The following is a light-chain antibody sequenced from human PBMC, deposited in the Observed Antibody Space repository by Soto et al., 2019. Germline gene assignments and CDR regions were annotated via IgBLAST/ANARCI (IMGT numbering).Light chain of an antibody. CDR1: SSDVGAYNL. Sequence: QSALTQPASVSGSPGHSITVSCTGTSSDVGAYNLVSWYQQHPGKAPRLIIYEDTKRPSGISHRFSGSKSDNTASLTISGLRAEDEAHYHCCSYAGSRTFVFGGGTKLTVL. CDR2: EDT. J-gene: IGLJ3*02. CDR3: CSYAGSRTFV. V-gene: IGLV2-23*01.